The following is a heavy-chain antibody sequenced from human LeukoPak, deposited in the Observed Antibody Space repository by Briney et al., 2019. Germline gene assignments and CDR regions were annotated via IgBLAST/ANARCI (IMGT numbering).Heavy chain of an antibody. CDR1: GFTFSGYA. CDR3: TTYSSSPRGYYYGMDV. V-gene: IGHV3-15*01. CDR2: IKSKTDGGTT. J-gene: IGHJ6*02. D-gene: IGHD6-6*01. Sequence: GGSLRLSCAASGFTFSGYAMHWVRQAPGKGLEWVGRIKSKTDGGTTDYAAPVKGRFTISRDDSKNTLYLQMNSLKTEDTAVYYCTTYSSSPRGYYYGMDVWGQGTTVTVSS.